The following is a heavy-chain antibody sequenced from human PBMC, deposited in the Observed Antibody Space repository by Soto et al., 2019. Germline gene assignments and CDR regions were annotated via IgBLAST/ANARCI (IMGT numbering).Heavy chain of an antibody. CDR2: MNPNSGNT. D-gene: IGHD3-9*01. CDR1: GYTFTSYD. J-gene: IGHJ4*02. Sequence: ASVKVSCKASGYTFTSYDSNWVRQATGQGLEWMGWMNPNSGNTGYAQKFQGRVTMTRNTSRSTAYMELSSLRSEDTAVYYCARGRTYYDILTGYYKGSRYYFDYWGQGTLVTVSS. V-gene: IGHV1-8*01. CDR3: ARGRTYYDILTGYYKGSRYYFDY.